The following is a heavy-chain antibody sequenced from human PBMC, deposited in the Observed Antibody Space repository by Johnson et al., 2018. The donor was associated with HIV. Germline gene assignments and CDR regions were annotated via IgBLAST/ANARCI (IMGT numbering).Heavy chain of an antibody. J-gene: IGHJ3*02. Sequence: VQLVESGGGVVQPGGSLRLSCAASGFTFSSYAMSWVRQAPGKGLEWVSGINWNGGSTGYADSVKGRFTISRDNAKNSLHLQMNSLRAEDTAFYYCARDPDVTPGAFDIWGQGTMVTVSS. V-gene: IGHV3-20*04. CDR1: GFTFSSYA. CDR2: INWNGGST. D-gene: IGHD2-15*01. CDR3: ARDPDVTPGAFDI.